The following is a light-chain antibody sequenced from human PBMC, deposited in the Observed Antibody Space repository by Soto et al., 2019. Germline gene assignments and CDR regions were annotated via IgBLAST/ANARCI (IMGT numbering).Light chain of an antibody. CDR2: APS. V-gene: IGKV3-20*01. CDR1: QTLRGNY. CDR3: HQFGSSPST. J-gene: IGKJ3*01. Sequence: EIVLTQSPATLSLSPGDSAALSCWASQTLRGNYFGWYQQIPGKPPRLLVYAPSGSATGIPARFGGSGSRTVSNLSIRGVEPEDFAIYYCHQFGSSPSTFGPGTKVNMK.